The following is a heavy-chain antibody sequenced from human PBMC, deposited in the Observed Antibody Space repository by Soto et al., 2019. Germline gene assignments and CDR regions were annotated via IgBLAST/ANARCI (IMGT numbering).Heavy chain of an antibody. D-gene: IGHD7-27*01. J-gene: IGHJ4*02. V-gene: IGHV3-48*03. CDR1: GFTFSSYE. CDR2: ISSSGSTI. CDR3: ARESAWDYFDY. Sequence: GGSLRLSCAASGFTFSSYEMNWVRQAPGKGLEWVSYISSSGSTIYYADSVKGRFTISRDNAENSLYLQMNSLRAEDTAVYYCARESAWDYFDYWGQGTPVTVSS.